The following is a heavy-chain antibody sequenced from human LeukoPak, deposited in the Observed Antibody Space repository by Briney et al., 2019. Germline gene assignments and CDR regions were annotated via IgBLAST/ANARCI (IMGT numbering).Heavy chain of an antibody. V-gene: IGHV3-23*01. CDR1: GFTFSNFG. CDR3: AKRPTGFLAVAFDI. D-gene: IGHD4-17*01. CDR2: ISGSGDGA. Sequence: KPGGSLRLSCAASGFTFSNFGMSWVRQAPGKGLEWVSVISGSGDGAYYEDSVKGRFTSSRDNSKSTLYLQMNSLRAEDTAVYYCAKRPTGFLAVAFDIWGQGTMVTVSS. J-gene: IGHJ3*02.